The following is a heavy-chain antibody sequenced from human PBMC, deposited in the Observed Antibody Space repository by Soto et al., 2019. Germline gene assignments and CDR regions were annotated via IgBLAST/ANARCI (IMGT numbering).Heavy chain of an antibody. J-gene: IGHJ4*02. Sequence: SETLSLTCTVSGGSLYTGGFYLSWIRQLPGKGLEWLGYIYYTGSTQYTPSLKSRLTISTDTSDNQFSLRLTSVTAADTAVYYCATSLVTSRTRVDYWGQGTLVTVSS. CDR2: IYYTGST. D-gene: IGHD1-26*01. CDR3: ATSLVTSRTRVDY. V-gene: IGHV4-31*03. CDR1: GGSLYTGGFY.